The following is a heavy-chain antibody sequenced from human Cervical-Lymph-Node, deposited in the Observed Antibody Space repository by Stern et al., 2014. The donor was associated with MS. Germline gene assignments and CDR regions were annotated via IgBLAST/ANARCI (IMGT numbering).Heavy chain of an antibody. J-gene: IGHJ4*02. CDR2: FDNTGTP. CDR1: GGSITTYY. V-gene: IGHV4-59*01. CDR3: ARNAVFDY. Sequence: DQLVESGPGLVKPSETLSLTCTVSGGSITTYYWSWIRQPPGKGLEWIGYFDNTGTPTYTPSLKSRVTISADTSKNQLSLTLTSVTAADTAVYYCARNAVFDYWGQGILVTVSS. D-gene: IGHD2-2*01.